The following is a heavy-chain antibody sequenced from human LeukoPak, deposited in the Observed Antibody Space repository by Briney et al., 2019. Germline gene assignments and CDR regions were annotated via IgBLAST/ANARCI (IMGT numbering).Heavy chain of an antibody. D-gene: IGHD3-10*01. Sequence: ASVKVSCKTSGYTFNIFAITWVRQAPGQGLEWMGWINPHSGNTNSAQKVKGRVTLTTDTSTRTAYMELRSLRSDDTAMYYCATGEAFTGSFDFWGQGTVVAASS. V-gene: IGHV1-18*01. J-gene: IGHJ4*02. CDR3: ATGEAFTGSFDF. CDR1: GYTFNIFA. CDR2: INPHSGNT.